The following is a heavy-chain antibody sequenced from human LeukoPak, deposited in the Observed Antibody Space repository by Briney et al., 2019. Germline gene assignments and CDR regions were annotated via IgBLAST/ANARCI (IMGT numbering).Heavy chain of an antibody. CDR1: GFTFSDYY. CDR3: ARGSVVAANFDF. CDR2: ITISGSST. V-gene: IGHV3-11*01. J-gene: IGHJ4*02. Sequence: GGSLRLSCAASGFTFSDYYMSWIRQAPGKGLEWVSSITISGSSTYNADSVKGRFTIPRDNAKNSLYLQMNSLRAEDTAVYYCARGSVVAANFDFWGQGTLVTVSS. D-gene: IGHD2-15*01.